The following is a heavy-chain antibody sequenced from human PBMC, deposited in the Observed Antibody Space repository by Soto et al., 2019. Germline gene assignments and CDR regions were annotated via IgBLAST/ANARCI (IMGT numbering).Heavy chain of an antibody. CDR2: IYFSGST. J-gene: IGHJ4*02. Sequence: QVQLQESGPGLVKPSETLSLNCTVSGGSISTYYWTWIRQPPGERLQWIGDIYFSGSTNYNPSLKSRLTMSVDTSKNQFSLKLSSVTAADTAIYYCVRGTRWFGSDFWGQGTLVTVSS. V-gene: IGHV4-59*08. CDR3: VRGTRWFGSDF. CDR1: GGSISTYY. D-gene: IGHD3-10*01.